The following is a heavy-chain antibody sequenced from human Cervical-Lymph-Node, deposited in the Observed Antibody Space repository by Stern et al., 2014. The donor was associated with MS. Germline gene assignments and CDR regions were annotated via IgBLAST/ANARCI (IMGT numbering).Heavy chain of an antibody. D-gene: IGHD6-13*01. V-gene: IGHV3-9*01. CDR3: AKDGFSSWFYFDS. J-gene: IGHJ4*02. CDR2: ISWNSGSI. CDR1: GFIFEDYA. Sequence: QLVESGGGLVQPGRSLRLSCAASGFIFEDYAMNWVRQVPGKGLEWVAGISWNSGSIGYAESVKGRFTVSRDNAKKSLYLQMNSLRAEDTARYYCAKDGFSSWFYFDSWGQGTLVTVSS.